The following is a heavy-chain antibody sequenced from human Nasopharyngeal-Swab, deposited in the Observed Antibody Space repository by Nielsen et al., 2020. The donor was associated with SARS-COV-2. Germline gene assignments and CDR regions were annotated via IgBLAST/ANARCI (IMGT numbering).Heavy chain of an antibody. J-gene: IGHJ4*02. CDR3: ARGEWRWRY. Sequence: GESLKISCTTSGFTFGDYAMSWVRQAPGKGLEWVANIKEDGSEKSYVDSVKGRFTISRDNAKSSLSLQINSLRGEDTAVYYCARGEWRWRYWGRGTLVTVSS. CDR1: GFTFGDYA. V-gene: IGHV3-7*03. CDR2: IKEDGSEK. D-gene: IGHD3-3*01.